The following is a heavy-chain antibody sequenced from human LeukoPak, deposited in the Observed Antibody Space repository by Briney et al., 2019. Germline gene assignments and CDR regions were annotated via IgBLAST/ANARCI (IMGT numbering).Heavy chain of an antibody. V-gene: IGHV3-23*01. CDR2: ISGSGGST. CDR3: AQGAGGWYGLSYFAY. Sequence: GGSLRLSCAASGFTFSTYSMSWVRQAPGKGLEWVSAISGSGGSTYYADSVKGRVTISRDNSKNTLYLQMNSLRAADTAVYYCAQGAGGWYGLSYFAYWGDGELVTVSS. D-gene: IGHD2-15*01. CDR1: GFTFSTYS. J-gene: IGHJ4*01.